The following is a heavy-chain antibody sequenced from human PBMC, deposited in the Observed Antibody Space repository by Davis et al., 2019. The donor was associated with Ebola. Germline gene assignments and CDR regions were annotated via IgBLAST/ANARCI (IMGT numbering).Heavy chain of an antibody. D-gene: IGHD3-3*01. CDR2: INHSGST. CDR1: EFTFSSYW. V-gene: IGHV4-34*01. CDR3: ARQGWSGYSLRHWLDP. J-gene: IGHJ5*02. Sequence: ESLKISCAASEFTFSSYWMHWVRQAPGKGLEWNGEINHSGSTNYNPSLKSRVTISVDTSKNQFSLKLRSVTAADTAVYYCARQGWSGYSLRHWLDPWGRGTLVTVSS.